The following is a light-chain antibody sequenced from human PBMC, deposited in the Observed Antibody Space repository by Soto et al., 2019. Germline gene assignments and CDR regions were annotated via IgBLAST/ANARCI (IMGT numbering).Light chain of an antibody. CDR3: QQYDSHPMYT. CDR1: ENIVNW. Sequence: DIQMTQSPSTLSASVGDRVTITCRARENIVNWLAWYQQKPGKAPNVLIYKTSTLQRGVPSRFSGSGSGTEFTLNINSLQPDDFATYYCQQYDSHPMYTFGQGTKVEI. V-gene: IGKV1-5*03. J-gene: IGKJ2*01. CDR2: KTS.